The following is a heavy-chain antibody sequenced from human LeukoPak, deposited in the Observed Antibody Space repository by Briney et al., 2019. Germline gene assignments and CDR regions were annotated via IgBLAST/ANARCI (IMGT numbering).Heavy chain of an antibody. CDR2: IRNDGSIT. Sequence: PGGSLRLSCAASGFTFSTYDMSWVREALGKGLDWVSAIRNDGSITYYADSVKGRFTISRDNSKNTLYLQMNSLRAEDTALYYCAKMRPEIVVVAEIDYWGQGALVTVSS. CDR3: AKMRPEIVVVAEIDY. CDR1: GFTFSTYD. D-gene: IGHD2-15*01. J-gene: IGHJ4*02. V-gene: IGHV3-23*01.